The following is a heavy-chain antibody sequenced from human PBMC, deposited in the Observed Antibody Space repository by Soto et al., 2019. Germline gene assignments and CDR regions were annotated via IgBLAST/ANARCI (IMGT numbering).Heavy chain of an antibody. CDR2: IIPIFGTA. CDR1: GGTFSSYA. D-gene: IGHD2-2*01. Sequence: GASVKVSCKASGGTFSSYAISWVRQAPGQGLEWMGGIIPIFGTANYAQKFQGRVTITADESTSTAYMELSSLRSEDTAVYYCARVGSRYCSSTSCPYGMDVWGQGTTVTVSS. CDR3: ARVGSRYCSSTSCPYGMDV. J-gene: IGHJ6*02. V-gene: IGHV1-69*13.